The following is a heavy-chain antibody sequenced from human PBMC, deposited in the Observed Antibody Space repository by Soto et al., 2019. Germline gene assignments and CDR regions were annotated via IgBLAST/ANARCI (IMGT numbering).Heavy chain of an antibody. CDR3: AKDPRPNFYYDSSGYYWFDP. J-gene: IGHJ5*02. Sequence: GGSMILSCAASGLTFSSYAMSWVRQAPGKGLEWVSAISGSGGSTYYADSVKGRFTISRDNSKNTLYLQMNSLRAEDTAVYYCAKDPRPNFYYDSSGYYWFDPWGQGTLVTVSS. CDR1: GLTFSSYA. CDR2: ISGSGGST. D-gene: IGHD3-22*01. V-gene: IGHV3-23*01.